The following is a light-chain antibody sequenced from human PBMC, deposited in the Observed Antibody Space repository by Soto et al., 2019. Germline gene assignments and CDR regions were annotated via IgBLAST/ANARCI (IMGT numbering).Light chain of an antibody. V-gene: IGLV2-14*03. Sequence: QSALTQPASVSGSPGQSITISCTGTSSDIGGYKYVSWYQHHPGTAPKLMIYDVTNRPSGVSNRFSGSKSGNTASLTISGLQAEDEGDYYCTSYASSSTPVVFGGATKVTVL. CDR2: DVT. J-gene: IGLJ2*01. CDR3: TSYASSSTPVV. CDR1: SSDIGGYKY.